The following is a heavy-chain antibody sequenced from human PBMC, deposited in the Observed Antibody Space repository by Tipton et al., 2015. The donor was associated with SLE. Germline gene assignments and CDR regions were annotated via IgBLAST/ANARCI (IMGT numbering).Heavy chain of an antibody. D-gene: IGHD4-17*01. CDR3: AGDTVSVDL. V-gene: IGHV4-39*07. J-gene: IGHJ2*01. CDR2: TSYSGST. CDR1: GCSISSSSYY. Sequence: TLSLTCTVSGCSISSSSYYWGWIRPPPGKVLEWIGSTSYSGSTNYNPSLKSRVTISVDTSKNQFSLKLSSVTAADTAVYYCAGDTVSVDLWGRGSLGTVAS.